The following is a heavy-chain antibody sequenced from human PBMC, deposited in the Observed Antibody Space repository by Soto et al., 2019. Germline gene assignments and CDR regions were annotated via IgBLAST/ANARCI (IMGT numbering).Heavy chain of an antibody. V-gene: IGHV1-8*01. J-gene: IGHJ6*03. CDR3: ARGPKWVYYYYYMDV. D-gene: IGHD1-26*01. CDR1: GYTFTSYD. CDR2: MNPNSGNT. Sequence: QVQLVQSGAEVKKPGASVKVSCKASGYTFTSYDINWVRQATGPGLEWMGWMNPNSGNTGYAQKFQGRVTMTRNTSISTAYMEPSSLRSEDTAVYYCARGPKWVYYYYYMDVWGKGTTVTVSS.